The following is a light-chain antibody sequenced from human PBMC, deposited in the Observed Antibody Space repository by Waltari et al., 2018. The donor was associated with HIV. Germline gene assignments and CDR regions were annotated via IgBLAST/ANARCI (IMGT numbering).Light chain of an antibody. Sequence: QPALTQPAPVSGSPRQSNTISGTVTSADIGGYNYVAWYQQRPDKAPKVLIYDVSSRPSGVSTRFYGSKSGNTASLTISGLQAEDEAEYYCSSYASGSSIWVFGGGTKLTVL. CDR1: SADIGGYNY. V-gene: IGLV2-14*03. CDR3: SSYASGSSIWV. J-gene: IGLJ3*02. CDR2: DVS.